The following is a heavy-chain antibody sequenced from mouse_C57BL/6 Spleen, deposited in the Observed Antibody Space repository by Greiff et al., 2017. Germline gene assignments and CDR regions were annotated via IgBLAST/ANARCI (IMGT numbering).Heavy chain of an antibody. D-gene: IGHD2-1*01. CDR2: IYPGDGDT. CDR1: GYAFSSSW. V-gene: IGHV1-82*01. J-gene: IGHJ2*01. CDR3: AREGEGKGY. Sequence: QVQLKESGPELVKPGASVKISFKASGYAFSSSWMNWVKQRPGKGLEWIGRIYPGDGDTNYNGKFKGKATLTADKSSSTAYMQLSSLTSEDSAVYFCAREGEGKGYWGQGTTLTVSS.